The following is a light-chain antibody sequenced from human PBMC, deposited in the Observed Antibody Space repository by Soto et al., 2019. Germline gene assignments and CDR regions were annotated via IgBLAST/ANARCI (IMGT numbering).Light chain of an antibody. CDR3: QEYNSYWT. CDR2: KAS. Sequence: DIQMTQSPSSLSASVGDRVTITCQASQSISNWLAWYQQKPGKAPKLLIYKASSLESGVPSRFSGSGSGTEFTLTISSLQPDDFGTYYCQEYNSYWTFGQGTKVDIK. V-gene: IGKV1-5*03. J-gene: IGKJ1*01. CDR1: QSISNW.